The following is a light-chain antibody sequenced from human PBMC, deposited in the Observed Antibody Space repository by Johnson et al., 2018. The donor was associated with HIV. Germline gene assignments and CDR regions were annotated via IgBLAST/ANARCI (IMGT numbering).Light chain of an antibody. CDR2: ENN. CDR3: ATGDRSLSAGGV. V-gene: IGLV1-51*02. CDR1: SSNIGNNY. Sequence: QSVLTQPPSVSAAPGQKVTISCSGSSSNIGNNYVSWYQQLPGTAPKLLIYENNKRPSGIPDRFSGSKSGTSATLGITGLQTGDEADYYCATGDRSLSAGGVFGTWTKVTVL. J-gene: IGLJ1*01.